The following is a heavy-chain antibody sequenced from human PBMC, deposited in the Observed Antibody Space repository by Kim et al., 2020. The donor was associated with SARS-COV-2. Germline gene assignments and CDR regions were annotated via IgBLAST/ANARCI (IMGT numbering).Heavy chain of an antibody. Sequence: SETLSLTCTVSGGSISSYYWSWIRQPAGKGLEWIGRIYTSGSTNYNPSLKSRVTMSVDTSKNQFSLKLSSVTAADTAVYYCARDGWDQRRETYYFDYWGQGTLVTVSS. CDR1: GGSISSYY. V-gene: IGHV4-4*07. CDR3: ARDGWDQRRETYYFDY. CDR2: IYTSGST. J-gene: IGHJ4*02. D-gene: IGHD6-25*01.